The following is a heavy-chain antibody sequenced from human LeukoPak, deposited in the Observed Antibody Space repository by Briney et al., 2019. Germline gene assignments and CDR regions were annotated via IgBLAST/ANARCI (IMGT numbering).Heavy chain of an antibody. CDR1: GFTVSSNY. CDR3: ARVSRYGSYFGGVDY. CDR2: IYSGGGT. D-gene: IGHD1-26*01. V-gene: IGHV3-66*01. Sequence: GGSLRLSCAASGFTVSSNYMSWVRQAPGKGLEWVSVIYSGGGTYYGDSVKGRFTISRDNSKNTLYLQMNSLRAEDTAVYYCARVSRYGSYFGGVDYWGEGTLVTVSS. J-gene: IGHJ4*02.